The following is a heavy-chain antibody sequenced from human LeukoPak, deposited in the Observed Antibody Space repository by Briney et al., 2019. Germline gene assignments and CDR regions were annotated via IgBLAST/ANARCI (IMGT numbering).Heavy chain of an antibody. J-gene: IGHJ4*02. CDR1: GYSISSGSC. Sequence: SETLSLTCTVSGYSISSGSCWGWIRQPPGEGLDWIGSIYHSGSTFYNPSLKSRVTISVDTSKNQFSLKLSSVTAADTAVYYCARRGLRYFDWLPLPPYLDYWGQGTLVTVSS. D-gene: IGHD3-9*01. CDR3: ARRGLRYFDWLPLPPYLDY. V-gene: IGHV4-38-2*02. CDR2: IYHSGST.